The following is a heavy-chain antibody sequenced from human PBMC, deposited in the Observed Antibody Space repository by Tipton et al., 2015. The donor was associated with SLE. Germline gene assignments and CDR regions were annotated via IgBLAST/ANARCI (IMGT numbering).Heavy chain of an antibody. D-gene: IGHD3-9*01. J-gene: IGHJ4*02. V-gene: IGHV3-20*04. Sequence: SLRLSCAASGFTFDDYGMSWVRQAPGKGLEWVSGINWNGGSTGYADSVKGRFTISRDNAKNSLYLQMNSLRAEDTALYYCAKAIGQGLVIMDFDYWGQGTLVTVSS. CDR3: AKAIGQGLVIMDFDY. CDR1: GFTFDDYG. CDR2: INWNGGST.